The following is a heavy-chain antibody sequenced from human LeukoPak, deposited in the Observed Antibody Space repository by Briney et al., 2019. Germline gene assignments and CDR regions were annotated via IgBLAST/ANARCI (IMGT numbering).Heavy chain of an antibody. Sequence: PSETLSLTCAVYDGSFSGYYWSWIRQPPGKGLEWIGYIYYSGSTNYNPSLKSRVTISVDTSKNQFSLKLSSVTAADTAVYYCARENYDFWSGPKNWFDPWGQGTLVTVSS. CDR3: ARENYDFWSGPKNWFDP. J-gene: IGHJ5*02. CDR1: DGSFSGYY. V-gene: IGHV4-59*01. D-gene: IGHD3-3*01. CDR2: IYYSGST.